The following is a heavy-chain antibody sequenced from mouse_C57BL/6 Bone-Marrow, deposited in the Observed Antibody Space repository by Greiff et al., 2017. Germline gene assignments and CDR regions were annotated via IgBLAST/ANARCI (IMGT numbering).Heavy chain of an antibody. Sequence: EVMLVESGGDLVKPGGSLKLSCAASGFTFSSYGLSWVRQTPDKRLEWVATISSGGSYTYYPDSVKGRFTISRDNAKNTLYRQMSSLKSEDTAMYYCARRDYSNYEGAMDYWGQGTSVTVSS. D-gene: IGHD2-5*01. CDR3: ARRDYSNYEGAMDY. CDR2: ISSGGSYT. J-gene: IGHJ4*01. CDR1: GFTFSSYG. V-gene: IGHV5-6*02.